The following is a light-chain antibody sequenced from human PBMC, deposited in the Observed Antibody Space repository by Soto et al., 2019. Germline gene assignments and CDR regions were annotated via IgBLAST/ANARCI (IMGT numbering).Light chain of an antibody. Sequence: DIQMTQSPSTLSASVGDRVTITCRASQSSSSWLAWYQQKTGKAPKLLIYDASSLERGVPSRFSGSGSGTEFTPTISSLQPDDFATYYYQQYNSYSPTFGQGTKVEIK. CDR1: QSSSSW. CDR3: QQYNSYSPT. CDR2: DAS. V-gene: IGKV1-5*01. J-gene: IGKJ1*01.